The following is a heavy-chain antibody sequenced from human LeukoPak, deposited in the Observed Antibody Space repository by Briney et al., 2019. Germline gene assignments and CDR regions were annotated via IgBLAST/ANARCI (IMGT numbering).Heavy chain of an antibody. J-gene: IGHJ3*02. V-gene: IGHV3-23*01. Sequence: GGSLRLSCAASGFTFNNYAMSWVRQAPGKGLEWVSTISGGGGSTYSADSVKGRFTISRDNSKNTLYLQMNSLRAEDTAVYYCATPQRAAMVFDAFDIWGQGTMVTVSS. CDR3: ATPQRAAMVFDAFDI. CDR1: GFTFNNYA. D-gene: IGHD5-18*01. CDR2: ISGGGGST.